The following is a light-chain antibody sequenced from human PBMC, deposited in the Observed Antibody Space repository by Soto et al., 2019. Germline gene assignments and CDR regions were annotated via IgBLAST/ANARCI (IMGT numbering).Light chain of an antibody. CDR1: HDISTY. CDR2: EAS. V-gene: IGKV1-9*01. CDR3: QQLNTLPFT. Sequence: QLSLSPALLSASVGDRVTITCRASHDISTYLAWYQQKPGKAPKLMIYEASTLQSGVPSRFSGSGSGTEFTLTISGLLPEDFATYHCQQLNTLPFTFGQGTRLEIK. J-gene: IGKJ5*01.